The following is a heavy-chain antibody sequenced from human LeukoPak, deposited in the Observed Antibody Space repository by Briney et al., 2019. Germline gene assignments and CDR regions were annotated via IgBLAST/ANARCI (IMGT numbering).Heavy chain of an antibody. J-gene: IGHJ4*02. CDR2: ISGTGNRT. CDR1: GFTFSSYA. V-gene: IGHV3-23*01. Sequence: QSGGSLRLSCAASGFTFSSYAMGWVRQAPGKGLEWVSAISGTGNRTYYADSVKGRFTISRDNSKNTLYLQMNSLRAEDTAIYYCARDRVGGANDYWGQGTLVTVSS. D-gene: IGHD3-16*01. CDR3: ARDRVGGANDY.